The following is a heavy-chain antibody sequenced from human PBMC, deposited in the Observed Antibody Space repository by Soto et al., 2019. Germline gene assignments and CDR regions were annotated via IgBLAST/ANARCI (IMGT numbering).Heavy chain of an antibody. CDR2: ILYDGSHQ. CDR3: AIRGSSSDSPYGLDV. D-gene: IGHD6-13*01. CDR1: GFTFSAYA. J-gene: IGHJ6*02. Sequence: QVQQVESGGGVVQPGRSLRLSCAASGFTFSAYAMHWVRQAPGKGLEWVALILYDGSHQYYADSVKGRFTISSDSSQNTLYMQVTCLRPEDTAVYYCAIRGSSSDSPYGLDVWGQGTTVTVSS. V-gene: IGHV3-30-3*01.